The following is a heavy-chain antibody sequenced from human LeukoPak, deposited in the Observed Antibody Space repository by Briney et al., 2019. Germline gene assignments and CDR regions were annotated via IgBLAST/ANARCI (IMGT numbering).Heavy chain of an antibody. V-gene: IGHV3-21*01. CDR2: ISSSSSYI. Sequence: GGSLRLSCAASGFTFSSYSMNWVRQAPGKGLEWVSSISSSSSYIYYADSVKGRFTISRDNAKNSLYLQMNSLRAEDTAVYYCARDGDGSWPHYYMDVWGKGTTVTVSS. CDR1: GFTFSSYS. D-gene: IGHD7-27*01. J-gene: IGHJ6*03. CDR3: ARDGDGSWPHYYMDV.